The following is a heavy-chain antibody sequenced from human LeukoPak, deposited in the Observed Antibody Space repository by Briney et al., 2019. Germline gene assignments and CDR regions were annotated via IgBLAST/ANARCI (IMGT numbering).Heavy chain of an antibody. CDR3: ARQGVGATDF. CDR2: IFYSGST. V-gene: IGHV4-39*01. CDR1: GGSINSYGYY. D-gene: IGHD1-26*01. J-gene: IGHJ4*02. Sequence: SETLSLTCSVSGGSINSYGYYWAWIRQPPGKRPEWIGSIFYSGSTHYNPSLQSRITISADKSKGQFSLKLSSVTAADTAVYYCARQGVGATDFWGQGSLIAVSS.